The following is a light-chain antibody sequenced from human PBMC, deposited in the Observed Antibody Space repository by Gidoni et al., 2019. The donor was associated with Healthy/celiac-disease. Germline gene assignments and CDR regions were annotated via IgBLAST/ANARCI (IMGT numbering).Light chain of an antibody. J-gene: IGKJ4*01. Sequence: DIQMTQSPSSLSASVGDRVTITCRASQGISHDLAWYQQQPGKVPKLLIYAASALQSGVPSRFSGSGSGTALTLTISRLQPEDVATYYCQKYNSAPLTFGGGTKVEIK. CDR1: QGISHD. CDR3: QKYNSAPLT. V-gene: IGKV1-27*01. CDR2: AAS.